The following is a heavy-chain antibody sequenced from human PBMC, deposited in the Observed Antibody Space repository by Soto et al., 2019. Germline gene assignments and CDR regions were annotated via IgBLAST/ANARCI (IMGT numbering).Heavy chain of an antibody. J-gene: IGHJ5*02. CDR2: INSDGSST. V-gene: IGHV3-74*01. CDR1: GFTFSRYW. Sequence: EVQLVESGGGLVQPGGSLRLSCAASGFTFSRYWMHWVRQAPGKGLVWVSRINSDGSSTSYADSVKGRFTISRDNAKNTLYLQMNSLRAEDTAVYYCARVPDTAMFLRGGWFDPWGQGTLVTVSS. CDR3: ARVPDTAMFLRGGWFDP. D-gene: IGHD5-18*01.